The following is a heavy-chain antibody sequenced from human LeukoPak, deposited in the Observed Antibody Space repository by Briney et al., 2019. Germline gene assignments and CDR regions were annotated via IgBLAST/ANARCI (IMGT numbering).Heavy chain of an antibody. D-gene: IGHD3-10*01. CDR3: AREPRRGYAFDI. CDR1: GFAVSSNY. J-gene: IGHJ3*02. V-gene: IGHV3-66*01. Sequence: GGSLRLSCAASGFAVSSNYMSWVRQAPGKGLEWVSVIYSGGTTYYADSVKGRFTISRDNSKNTLYLQMNSLRAEDTAVYYCAREPRRGYAFDIWGQGTMVTVSS. CDR2: IYSGGTT.